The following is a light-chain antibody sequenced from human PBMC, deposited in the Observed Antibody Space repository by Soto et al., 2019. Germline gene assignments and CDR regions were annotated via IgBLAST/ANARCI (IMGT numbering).Light chain of an antibody. V-gene: IGKV3-20*01. CDR2: DAS. J-gene: IGKJ4*02. Sequence: EIVMTQSPATLSVSPGERATLSCRASQSVSSYLAWYQQKPGQAPRLLIYDASSRATGIPDRFSGSGSGTDFNLTISRLEPEDFAVYYCQQYGSSPLTCGGGTKVDIK. CDR3: QQYGSSPLT. CDR1: QSVSSY.